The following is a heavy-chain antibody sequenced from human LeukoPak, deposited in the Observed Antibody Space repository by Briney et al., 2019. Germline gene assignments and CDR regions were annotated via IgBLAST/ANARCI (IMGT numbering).Heavy chain of an antibody. J-gene: IGHJ4*02. V-gene: IGHV5-51*01. CDR2: IYPGDSET. Sequence: GESLKISCKGSGYSLTTYWIGWVRQMPGKGLEWVGIIYPGDSETRYSPSFQGQVTISADKSTSTAYLQWSSLKASDTAMYYCARRGRGTTVTYYFDYWGQGTLVTVSS. D-gene: IGHD4-17*01. CDR3: ARRGRGTTVTYYFDY. CDR1: GYSLTTYW.